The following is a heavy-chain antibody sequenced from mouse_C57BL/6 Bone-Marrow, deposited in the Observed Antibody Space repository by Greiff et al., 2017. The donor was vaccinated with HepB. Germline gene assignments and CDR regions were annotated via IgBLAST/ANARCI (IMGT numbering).Heavy chain of an antibody. CDR3: ASLSGPRNAMDY. Sequence: VQLQQPGAELVMPGASVKLSCKASGYTFTSYWMHWVKQRPGQGLEWIGEIDPSDSYTNYNQKFKGKSTLTVDKSSSTAYMQLSSLTSEDSAVYYCASLSGPRNAMDYWGQGTSVTVSS. V-gene: IGHV1-69*01. D-gene: IGHD3-1*01. CDR2: IDPSDSYT. CDR1: GYTFTSYW. J-gene: IGHJ4*01.